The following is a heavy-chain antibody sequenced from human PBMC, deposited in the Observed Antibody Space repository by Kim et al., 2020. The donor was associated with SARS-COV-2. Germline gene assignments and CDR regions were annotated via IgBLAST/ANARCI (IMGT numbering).Heavy chain of an antibody. Sequence: SETLSLTCTVSGGSISSSSYYWGWIRQPPGKGLEWIGSIYYSGSTYYNPSLKSRVTISVDTSKNQFSLKLSSVTAADTAVYYCARREGSSGWYNVGPVNGPYYYYGMDVWGQGTTVTVSS. CDR1: GGSISSSSYY. CDR2: IYYSGST. CDR3: ARREGSSGWYNVGPVNGPYYYYGMDV. V-gene: IGHV4-39*01. D-gene: IGHD6-19*01. J-gene: IGHJ6*02.